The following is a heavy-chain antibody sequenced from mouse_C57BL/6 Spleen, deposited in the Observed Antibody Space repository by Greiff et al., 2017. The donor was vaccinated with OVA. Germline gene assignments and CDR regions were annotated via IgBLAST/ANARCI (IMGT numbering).Heavy chain of an antibody. J-gene: IGHJ1*03. D-gene: IGHD1-1*01. CDR1: GYTFTSYW. Sequence: QVQLQQPGAELVRPGSSVKLSCKASGYTFTSYWMHWVKQRPIQGLEWIGNIDPSDSETHYNQKVKDKATLTVDKSSSTAYMQLSSLTSEDSAVYYWSTVVATDWYFDVWGTGTTVTVSS. CDR3: STVVATDWYFDV. CDR2: IDPSDSET. V-gene: IGHV1-52*01.